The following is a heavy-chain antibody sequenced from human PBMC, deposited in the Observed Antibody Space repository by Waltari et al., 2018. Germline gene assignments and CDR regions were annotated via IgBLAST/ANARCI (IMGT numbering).Heavy chain of an antibody. CDR1: GFTFSGYS. D-gene: IGHD4-17*01. CDR2: ISTSTKYI. J-gene: IGHJ4*02. Sequence: EVQLVESGGGLVKPGGSLRLSCAGSGFTFSGYSLNWGRQAPGKGLEWVSCISTSTKYIRYADAVKGRFTISRDNAKNSLYLQMNNLRAEDTAVYYCAPTAVTYDYWGQGILVTVSS. CDR3: APTAVTYDY. V-gene: IGHV3-21*01.